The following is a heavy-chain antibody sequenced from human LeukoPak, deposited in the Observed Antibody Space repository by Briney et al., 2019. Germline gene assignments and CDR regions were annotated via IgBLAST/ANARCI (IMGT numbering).Heavy chain of an antibody. V-gene: IGHV3-7*03. CDR1: GGSFSGYY. J-gene: IGHJ3*02. CDR3: ARENTMTTVVTPAFDI. CDR2: IKQDGSEK. Sequence: ETLSLTCAVYGGSFSGYYWSWIRQPPGKGPEWVANIKQDGSEKFYVDSVKGRFTISRDNAKNSLYLQMNSLNAEDTAVYYCARENTMTTVVTPAFDIWGQGTMVTVSS. D-gene: IGHD4-23*01.